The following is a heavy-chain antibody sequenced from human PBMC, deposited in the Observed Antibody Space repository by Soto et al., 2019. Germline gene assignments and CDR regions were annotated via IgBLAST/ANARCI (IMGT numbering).Heavy chain of an antibody. D-gene: IGHD6-13*01. CDR3: ANQAAAAAPDS. Sequence: EVQLLESGGGLVQPGGSLRLSCAASGFTFSSYAMSWVRQAPGKGLAWVSLISGSGGGTYYADSVKGRCTISRDKAKNTLYFQMNSLRAEDTAVYYCANQAAAAAPDSGGQGALVTDSS. CDR1: GFTFSSYA. CDR2: ISGSGGGT. V-gene: IGHV3-23*01. J-gene: IGHJ4*02.